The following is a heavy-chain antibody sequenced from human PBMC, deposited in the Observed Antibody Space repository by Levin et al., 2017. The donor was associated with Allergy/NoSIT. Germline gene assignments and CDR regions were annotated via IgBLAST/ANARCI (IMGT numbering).Heavy chain of an antibody. V-gene: IGHV3-9*01. CDR2: ISWNSGSI. CDR1: GFTFDDYA. J-gene: IGHJ4*02. D-gene: IGHD2-15*01. CDR3: AKDGGGAPDY. Sequence: PGGSLRLSCAASGFTFDDYAMHWVRQAPGKGLEWVSGISWNSGSIGYADSVKGRFTISRDNAKNSLYLQMNSLRAEDTALYYCAKDGGGAPDYWGQGTLVTVSS.